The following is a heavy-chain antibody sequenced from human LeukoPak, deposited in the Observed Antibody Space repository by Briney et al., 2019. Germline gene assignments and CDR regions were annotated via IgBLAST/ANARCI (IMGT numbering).Heavy chain of an antibody. CDR2: ISTTGST. D-gene: IGHD6-6*01. V-gene: IGHV4-4*07. Sequence: SETLSLTCTVSGGSIISYYWNWIRQPAGKRLEWIGRISTTGSTNYNPSLKSRLTMSVDTSKNQFSLRLSSVSAADTALYYCAREYSSSSGRTFDYWGQGTLVTVSS. J-gene: IGHJ4*02. CDR1: GGSIISYY. CDR3: AREYSSSSGRTFDY.